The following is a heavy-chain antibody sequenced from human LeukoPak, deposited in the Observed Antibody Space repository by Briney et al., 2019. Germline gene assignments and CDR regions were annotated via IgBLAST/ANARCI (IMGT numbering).Heavy chain of an antibody. V-gene: IGHV1-18*01. CDR1: GYTFSSYG. J-gene: IGHJ4*02. CDR3: ARGRGLRWFDY. Sequence: ASVKVSCKASGYTFSSYGITWVRQAPGQGLEWMGWISAYSGNTNYAQNFQGRVTMTTDTSTSTAYMEVRSLRSEDTAVYYCARGRGLRWFDYWGQGTLVTVSS. D-gene: IGHD4-23*01. CDR2: ISAYSGNT.